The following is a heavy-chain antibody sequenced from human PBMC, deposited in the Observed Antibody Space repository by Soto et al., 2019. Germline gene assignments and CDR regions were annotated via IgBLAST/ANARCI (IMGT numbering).Heavy chain of an antibody. CDR1: GYTLSGSA. Sequence: LRLSCVASGYTLSGSAFHWVRQASGKGLEWVGRIRGKANSYETAYAESVKGRFTISRDDSKNTAFLQMNSLKTEDTAVYYCTSRYCSSASCHTWGQGTRVTVS. D-gene: IGHD2-2*01. CDR3: TSRYCSSASCHT. CDR2: IRGKANSYET. V-gene: IGHV3-73*01. J-gene: IGHJ5*02.